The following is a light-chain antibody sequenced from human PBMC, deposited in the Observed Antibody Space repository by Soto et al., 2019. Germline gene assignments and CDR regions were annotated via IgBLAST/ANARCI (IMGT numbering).Light chain of an antibody. V-gene: IGLV1-44*01. J-gene: IGLJ2*01. CDR3: ATWEDSLNGPV. CDR1: TSNIGYNP. Sequence: QSVMTQPPSASGTPGQSVTSSCSGTTSNIGYNPLSWYQQLPGTAPKHLMYSSNKRPSGVPDRFSGSKSGTSASLAISGLQSEDEADYYCATWEDSLNGPVFGGGTKVTVL. CDR2: SSN.